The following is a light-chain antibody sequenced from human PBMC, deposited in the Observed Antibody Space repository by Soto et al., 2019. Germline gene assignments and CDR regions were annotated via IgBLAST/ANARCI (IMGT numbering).Light chain of an antibody. J-gene: IGKJ5*01. V-gene: IGKV3-11*01. Sequence: EIVLTQSPATLSLSPGERATLSCRASQSVSNYLAWYQQKPRQAPRLLIYDASNRATGIPARFSGSGSGTDFTLTISSLEPEDFAVYYCQQRSNWPPITFGQGTRLEIK. CDR1: QSVSNY. CDR3: QQRSNWPPIT. CDR2: DAS.